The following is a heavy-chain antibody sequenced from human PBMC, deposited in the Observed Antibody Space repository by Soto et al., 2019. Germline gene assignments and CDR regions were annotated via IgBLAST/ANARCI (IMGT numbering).Heavy chain of an antibody. CDR3: AHRVLRTVFGLITTTAIYFDF. J-gene: IGHJ4*02. CDR1: GFSLTTSGVG. V-gene: IGHV2-5*02. Sequence: QITLKESGPTVVKPTETLTLTCTFSGFSLTTSGVGVGWVRQSPGKAPELLALIYWDDDKRYSTSLKSRLTITKDTSKNQVFLTMANVDPADTATYYCAHRVLRTVFGLITTTAIYFDFWGQGTPVVVSS. D-gene: IGHD3-3*01. CDR2: IYWDDDK.